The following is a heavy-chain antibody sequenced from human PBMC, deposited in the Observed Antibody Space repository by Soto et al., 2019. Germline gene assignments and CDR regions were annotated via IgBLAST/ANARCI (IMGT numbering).Heavy chain of an antibody. V-gene: IGHV4-39*01. CDR2: IFYSGNT. Sequence: SETLSLTCSVSAGSVSSSSYFWAWIRQPPGKGLEWIGSIFYSGNTYYNPSLKSRVTISVDTSKNQFSLKLSSVTAADTAVYYCARHAVVFSTIFGVVMDYGMDVWGQGTTVTVSS. CDR1: AGSVSSSSYF. J-gene: IGHJ6*02. CDR3: ARHAVVFSTIFGVVMDYGMDV. D-gene: IGHD3-3*01.